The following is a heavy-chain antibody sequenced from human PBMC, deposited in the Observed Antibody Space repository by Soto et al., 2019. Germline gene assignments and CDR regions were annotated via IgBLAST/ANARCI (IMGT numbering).Heavy chain of an antibody. CDR1: GFTSSNYC. J-gene: IGHJ6*02. D-gene: IGHD5-12*01. V-gene: IGHV3-30*18. Sequence: GGSLIISCASSGFTSSNYCMHWVRQDPGRGLEWVAVISYDGSNKYYADSVKGRFTISRDNSKNTLYLQMNSLRAEDTAVYYCAKDVDIAATISYGMDVWGQGTKVTVSS. CDR3: AKDVDIAATISYGMDV. CDR2: ISYDGSNK.